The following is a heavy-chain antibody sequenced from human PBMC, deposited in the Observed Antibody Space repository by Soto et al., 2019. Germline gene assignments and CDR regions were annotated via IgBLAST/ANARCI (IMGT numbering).Heavy chain of an antibody. J-gene: IGHJ5*02. CDR2: GIPILGIA. V-gene: IGHV1-69*08. D-gene: IGHD6-19*01. CDR3: GRDRGWAVAGTANWFDP. CDR1: GGTFSSYT. Sequence: QVQLVQSGGEVKKPGSSVKVSCKASGGTFSSYTISWVRQAPGQGLEWMGRGIPILGIANYAQKFQGRVTITADKSTSTAYMELSSLRSEDTAVYYCGRDRGWAVAGTANWFDPWGQGTLVTGCS.